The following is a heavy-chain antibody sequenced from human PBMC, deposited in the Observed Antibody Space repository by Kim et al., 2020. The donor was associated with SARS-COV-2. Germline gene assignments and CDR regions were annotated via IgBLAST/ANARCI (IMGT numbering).Heavy chain of an antibody. V-gene: IGHV3-74*01. CDR1: GLTFSGSW. CDR2: ITSDGST. Sequence: GGSLRLSCAASGLTFSGSWMHWVRQAPGKGLVWVSRITSDGSTTYADSVKGRFTVSRDNAKNTLYLQLNSLRAEDTAVYYCARDGTAGEFDYWGQGTLGT. CDR3: ARDGTAGEFDY. J-gene: IGHJ4*02.